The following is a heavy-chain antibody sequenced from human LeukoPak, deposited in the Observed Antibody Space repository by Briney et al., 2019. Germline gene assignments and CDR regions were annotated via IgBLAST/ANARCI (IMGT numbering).Heavy chain of an antibody. J-gene: IGHJ4*02. CDR3: ARGNGYYDSSGLYCFDY. CDR2: INPNSGGT. CDR1: GYTFTGYY. V-gene: IGHV1-2*02. D-gene: IGHD3-22*01. Sequence: GASVKVSCKASGYTFTGYYMHWVRQAPGQGPEWMGWINPNSGGTNYAQKFQGRVTMTRDTSISTAYMELSRLRSDDTAVYYCARGNGYYDSSGLYCFDYWGQGTLVTVSS.